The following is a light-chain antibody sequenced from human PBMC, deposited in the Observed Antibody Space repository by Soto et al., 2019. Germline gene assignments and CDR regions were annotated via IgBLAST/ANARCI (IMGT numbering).Light chain of an antibody. CDR2: EAF. CDR3: MQSIQLPFT. J-gene: IGKJ4*01. CDR1: HTLLHSDGRTY. Sequence: EIVMTEKRVALGVPPIIKNYISCKSIHTLLHSDGRTYLYWYLRRPGQPPQLLIYEAFNRFSGVPDRFSGSGSGTDLTLKISRVEAEDVGVYYCMQSIQLPFTGGGGTKVDIK. V-gene: IGKV2D-29*01.